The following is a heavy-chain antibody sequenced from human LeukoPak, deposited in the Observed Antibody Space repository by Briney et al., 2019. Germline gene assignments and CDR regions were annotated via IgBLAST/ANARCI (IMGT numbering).Heavy chain of an antibody. D-gene: IGHD3-22*01. CDR1: GFTFSSYW. CDR3: AREWDYYDSSGYYLDY. Sequence: GGSLRLSCAASGFTFSSYWMSWVRQAPGKGLEWVANIKQDGSEKYYVDSVKGRFTISRDNAKNSLYLQMNSLRAEDTAVYYCAREWDYYDSSGYYLDYWGQGTLVSVSS. J-gene: IGHJ4*02. CDR2: IKQDGSEK. V-gene: IGHV3-7*01.